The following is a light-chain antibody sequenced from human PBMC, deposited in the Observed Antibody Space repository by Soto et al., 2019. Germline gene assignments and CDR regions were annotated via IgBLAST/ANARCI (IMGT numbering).Light chain of an antibody. Sequence: EIMLTQSPATLSLSQGERSALSCRASQSVSRDLAWYQQKPGQAPRLLIYDASNRATGIPVRFSGSGSGTDFTLTISSLEPEDFAAYFCQQRSDWPRITFGQVRLLEIK. J-gene: IGKJ5*01. CDR3: QQRSDWPRIT. V-gene: IGKV3-11*01. CDR1: QSVSRD. CDR2: DAS.